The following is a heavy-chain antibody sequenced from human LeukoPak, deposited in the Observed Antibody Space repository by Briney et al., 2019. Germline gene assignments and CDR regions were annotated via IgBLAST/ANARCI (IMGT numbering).Heavy chain of an antibody. CDR3: ANGAAAGTPTIGDY. CDR1: GFTFSSYS. CDR2: ISSSSSYI. Sequence: GGSLRLSCAASGFTFSSYSMNWVRQAPGKGLEWVSSISSSSSYIYYADSMKGRFTISRDNAKKSLYLQMNSLRAEDTAVYYCANGAAAGTPTIGDYWGQGTLVTVSS. V-gene: IGHV3-21*04. D-gene: IGHD6-13*01. J-gene: IGHJ4*02.